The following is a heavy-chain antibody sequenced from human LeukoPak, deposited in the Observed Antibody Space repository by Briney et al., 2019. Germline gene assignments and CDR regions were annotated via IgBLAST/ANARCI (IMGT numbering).Heavy chain of an antibody. CDR3: ARLRGDYYDILTGTFDY. Sequence: SETLSLTCTVSGGSISSYYWSWIRQPPGKGLEWIGYIYYSGSTNYNPSLKSQVTISVDTSKNQFSLKLSSVTAADTAVYYCARLRGDYYDILTGTFDYWGQGTLVTVSS. CDR2: IYYSGST. D-gene: IGHD3-9*01. CDR1: GGSISSYY. V-gene: IGHV4-59*08. J-gene: IGHJ4*02.